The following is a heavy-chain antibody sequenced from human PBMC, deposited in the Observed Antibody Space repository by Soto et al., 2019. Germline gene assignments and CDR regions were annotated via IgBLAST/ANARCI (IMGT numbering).Heavy chain of an antibody. CDR1: GGTFRSYS. Sequence: ASVKVSCKASGGTFRSYSFSWVRQAPGQGLEWMGGIIPIFGTANYAQKFQGRATITADESTSTAYMELSSLRSEDTAVYYCASGGRWGSSTSCYDYWGQGTLVTVSS. CDR3: ASGGRWGSSTSCYDY. V-gene: IGHV1-69*01. D-gene: IGHD2-2*01. J-gene: IGHJ4*02. CDR2: IIPIFGTA.